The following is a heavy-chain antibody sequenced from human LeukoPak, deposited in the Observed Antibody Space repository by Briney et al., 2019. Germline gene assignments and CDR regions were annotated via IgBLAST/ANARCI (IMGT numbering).Heavy chain of an antibody. Sequence: ASVKVSCKASGYAFNYYGINWVRQAPGQGLEWMGWISADNGNTHYAQKFQGRVTMTTDTSTSTAHMEVRSLRSDDTAVYYCQRITIFGVVMDFDYWGRGTLVTVSS. V-gene: IGHV1-18*01. D-gene: IGHD3-3*01. CDR1: GYAFNYYG. J-gene: IGHJ4*02. CDR2: ISADNGNT. CDR3: QRITIFGVVMDFDY.